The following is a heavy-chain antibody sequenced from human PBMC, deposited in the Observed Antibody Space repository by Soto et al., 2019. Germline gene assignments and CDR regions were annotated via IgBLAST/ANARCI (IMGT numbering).Heavy chain of an antibody. J-gene: IGHJ3*02. CDR2: MNPNSGNT. CDR3: ARESITGTTNAFDI. Sequence: ASVKVSCKASGYTFTSYDINWVRQATGQGLEWMGWMNPNSGNTGYAQKFQGRVTMARNTSISTAYMELSSLRSEDTAVYYCARESITGTTNAFDIWGQGTMVTVSS. V-gene: IGHV1-8*01. CDR1: GYTFTSYD. D-gene: IGHD1-20*01.